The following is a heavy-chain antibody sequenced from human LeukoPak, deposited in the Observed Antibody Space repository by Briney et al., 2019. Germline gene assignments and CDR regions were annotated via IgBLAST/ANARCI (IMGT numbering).Heavy chain of an antibody. V-gene: IGHV3-7*01. CDR3: ARDRGALDI. Sequence: GGSLRLSCAASGFTFNSCWMSWVRQAPGKGLEWVANIKQDGSEKYYVDSVKGRFTISRDNAKNTVYLQVSSLRAEDTAVYYCARDRGALDIWGLGTMVIVSS. CDR1: GFTFNSCW. J-gene: IGHJ3*02. D-gene: IGHD3-10*01. CDR2: IKQDGSEK.